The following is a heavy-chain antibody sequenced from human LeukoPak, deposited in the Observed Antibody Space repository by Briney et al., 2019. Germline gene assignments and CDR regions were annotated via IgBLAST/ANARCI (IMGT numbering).Heavy chain of an antibody. V-gene: IGHV3-11*04. CDR1: GFTFSDYY. Sequence: GGSLRLSCAASGFTFSDYYMTWVRQAPGKGLEWVSYMSGSGRIIYYADSVRGRFTISRDNAKNSLYLQMNSLRAEDTALYYCARKSYYDSSGPSYYMDVWGKGTTITVSS. J-gene: IGHJ6*03. CDR2: MSGSGRII. CDR3: ARKSYYDSSGPSYYMDV. D-gene: IGHD3-22*01.